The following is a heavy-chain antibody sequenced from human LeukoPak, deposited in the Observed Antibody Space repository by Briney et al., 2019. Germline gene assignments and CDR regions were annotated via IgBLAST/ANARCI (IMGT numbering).Heavy chain of an antibody. CDR2: ISGSGGST. CDR1: ESTFSSYA. J-gene: IGHJ3*02. Sequence: PGGSLRLSCAASESTFSSYAMSWVRQAPGKGLEWVSAISGSGGSTYYADSVKGRFTISRDNSKNTLYLQMNSLRAEDTAVYYCAKYQSYLTLFDAFDIWGQGTMVTVSS. D-gene: IGHD1-26*01. CDR3: AKYQSYLTLFDAFDI. V-gene: IGHV3-23*01.